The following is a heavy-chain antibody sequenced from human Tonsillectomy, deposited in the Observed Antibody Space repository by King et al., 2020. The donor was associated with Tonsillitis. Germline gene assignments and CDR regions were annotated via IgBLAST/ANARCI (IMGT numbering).Heavy chain of an antibody. D-gene: IGHD6-19*01. CDR3: ARERLYSSDWGIDY. V-gene: IGHV3-33*05. CDR1: GFDFSSYA. J-gene: IGHJ4*02. CDR2: ISFDASRE. Sequence: VQLVESGGGVVQPGGSLRLSCASSGFDFSSYAMHWVRQAPGKGLEWMAVISFDASREKYADSVKGRFTISRDNSKNTLYLQMNSLRAEDTAVYYCARERLYSSDWGIDYWGQGSLVTVSS.